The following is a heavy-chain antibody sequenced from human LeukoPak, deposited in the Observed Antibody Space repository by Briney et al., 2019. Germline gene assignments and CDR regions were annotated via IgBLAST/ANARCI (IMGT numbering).Heavy chain of an antibody. V-gene: IGHV3-30*02. Sequence: GGSLRLSCAASGFTFSSYGIHWVRQAPGKGLEWVAFIRYDGTNKYYADSVKGRFTISRDNSKNTLYLQMNSLRAEDTAVYYCAKSTLNYYDSSGHDAFDIWGQGTMVTVSS. J-gene: IGHJ3*02. CDR2: IRYDGTNK. D-gene: IGHD3-22*01. CDR3: AKSTLNYYDSSGHDAFDI. CDR1: GFTFSSYG.